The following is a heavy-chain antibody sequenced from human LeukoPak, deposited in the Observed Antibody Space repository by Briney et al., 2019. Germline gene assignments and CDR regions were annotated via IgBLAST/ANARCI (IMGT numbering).Heavy chain of an antibody. V-gene: IGHV3-30-3*01. CDR2: ISYDGSNK. D-gene: IGHD3-16*02. CDR3: ARGGISYYYYYYGMDV. Sequence: GGSLRLSRAASGFTFSSYAMHWVRQAPGKGLEWVAVISYDGSNKYYADSVKGRFTISRDNSKNTLYLQMNSLRAEDTAVYYCARGGISYYYYYYGMDVWGQGTTVTVSS. J-gene: IGHJ6*02. CDR1: GFTFSSYA.